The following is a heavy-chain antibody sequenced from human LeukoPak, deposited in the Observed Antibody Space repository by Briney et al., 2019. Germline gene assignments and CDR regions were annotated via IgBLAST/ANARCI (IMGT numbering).Heavy chain of an antibody. CDR3: ARVRDYYGSGSPSGYFDY. V-gene: IGHV1-2*02. CDR1: GYTFTGYY. Sequence: ASVKVSCKASGYTFTGYYMHWVRQAPGQGREWMGWINPNSGCTNYAQKFQGRVTMTRDTSISTAYMELSRLRSDDTAVYYCARVRDYYGSGSPSGYFDYWGQGTLVTVSS. CDR2: INPNSGCT. J-gene: IGHJ4*02. D-gene: IGHD3-10*01.